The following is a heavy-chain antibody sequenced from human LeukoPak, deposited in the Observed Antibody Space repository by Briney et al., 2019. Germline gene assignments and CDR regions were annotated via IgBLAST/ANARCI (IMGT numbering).Heavy chain of an antibody. CDR1: GFTFSSYS. CDR3: ARGGSYSISFDY. V-gene: IGHV3-21*01. Sequence: PGGSLRLSCAASGFTFSSYSMNWVRQAPGKGLEWVSSISSSSSYIYYADSVKGRFTISRDNAKNPLYLQMNSLRAEDTAVYYCARGGSYSISFDYWGQGTLVTVSS. CDR2: ISSSSSYI. D-gene: IGHD3-10*01. J-gene: IGHJ4*02.